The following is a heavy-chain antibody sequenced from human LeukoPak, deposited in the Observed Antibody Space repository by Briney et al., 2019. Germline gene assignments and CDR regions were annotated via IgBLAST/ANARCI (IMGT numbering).Heavy chain of an antibody. CDR3: ARDHGSGTYYIDY. Sequence: GGSLRLSCAASGFIFSSYSINWVRQAPGKGLEWVSSISGSSNYIYYADSVKGRFTISRDNAKNSLYLQMNSLRAEDTAVYYCARDHGSGTYYIDYWGQGTLVTVSS. J-gene: IGHJ4*02. V-gene: IGHV3-21*01. D-gene: IGHD3-10*01. CDR2: ISGSSNYI. CDR1: GFIFSSYS.